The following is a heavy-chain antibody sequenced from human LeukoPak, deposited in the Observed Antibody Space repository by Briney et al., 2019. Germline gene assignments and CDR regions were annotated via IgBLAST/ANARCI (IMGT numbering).Heavy chain of an antibody. CDR1: GGSISSYY. Sequence: SETLSLTCTVSGGSISSYYWSWIRQPAGKGLEWIGRIYASGSTNYNLSLKSRVTMSVDTSKNQFSLKLSSVTAADTAVYYCAREGGAAAGIGAFDIWGQGTMVTVSS. CDR3: AREGGAAAGIGAFDI. V-gene: IGHV4-4*07. D-gene: IGHD6-13*01. J-gene: IGHJ3*02. CDR2: IYASGST.